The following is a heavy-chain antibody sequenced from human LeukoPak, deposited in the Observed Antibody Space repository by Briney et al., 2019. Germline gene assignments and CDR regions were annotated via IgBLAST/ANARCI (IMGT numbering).Heavy chain of an antibody. Sequence: GGSLRLSCAASGFTFSSYSMNWVRQAPGKGLEWVSAISGSGGSTYYADSVKGRFTISRDNSKNTLYLQMNSLRAEDTAVYYCACLDRGYYYSFDYWGQGILVTVSS. J-gene: IGHJ4*02. V-gene: IGHV3-23*01. CDR1: GFTFSSYS. D-gene: IGHD2/OR15-2a*01. CDR2: ISGSGGST. CDR3: ACLDRGYYYSFDY.